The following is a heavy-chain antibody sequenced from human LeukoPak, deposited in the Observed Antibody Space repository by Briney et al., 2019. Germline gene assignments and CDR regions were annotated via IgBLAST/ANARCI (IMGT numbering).Heavy chain of an antibody. D-gene: IGHD3-22*01. CDR1: GGSISSYY. CDR3: AREVNYDSSGRTHLDP. V-gene: IGHV4-4*07. J-gene: IGHJ5*02. Sequence: SETLSLTCTVSGGSISSYYWSWIRQPAGKGLEWIGRIYTSGSTNYNPSLKSRVTMSVDTSKNQFSLKLSSVTAADTAVYYCAREVNYDSSGRTHLDPWGQGTLVTVSS. CDR2: IYTSGST.